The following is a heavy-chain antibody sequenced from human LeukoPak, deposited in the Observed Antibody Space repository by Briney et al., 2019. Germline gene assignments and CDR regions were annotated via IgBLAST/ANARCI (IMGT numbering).Heavy chain of an antibody. J-gene: IGHJ4*02. V-gene: IGHV1-2*02. CDR2: INPDSGTT. Sequence: ASVKVSCKASGYAFIGNYIHWVRQAPGQGLEWMGWINPDSGTTKYAQNFQGRVTMTSDTSVSTAYMDLSSLTSDDTDVYYCARATTIFGVVIIFFDNWGQGTLVTVSS. CDR1: GYAFIGNY. CDR3: ARATTIFGVVIIFFDN. D-gene: IGHD3-3*01.